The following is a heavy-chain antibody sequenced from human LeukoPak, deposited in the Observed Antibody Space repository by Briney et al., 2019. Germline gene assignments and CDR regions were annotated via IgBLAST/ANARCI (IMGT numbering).Heavy chain of an antibody. CDR2: INAGNGNS. CDR1: GYNFASHT. Sequence: GASVKVSCKASGYNFASHTIHWVRQTPGQSLEWMGWINAGNGNSKYSQKFQGRVTTSRDTSASTAYMELSSLRSEDTAVFYCATDRRYYVSGGKDGFDIWGQGTMVTVSS. V-gene: IGHV1-3*01. D-gene: IGHD3-10*01. CDR3: ATDRRYYVSGGKDGFDI. J-gene: IGHJ3*02.